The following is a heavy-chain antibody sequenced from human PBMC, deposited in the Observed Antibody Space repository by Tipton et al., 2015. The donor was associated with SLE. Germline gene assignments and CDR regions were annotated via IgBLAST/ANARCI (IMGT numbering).Heavy chain of an antibody. Sequence: SLRLSCEVSGVNVSDVYMTWVRQAPGKGLEWVSVIYSGGSTYYAASVKGRFTISRDTSKNTLYFQMNSLRAEDTAVYYCTRDDETFNSWYNWFDPWGQGTLVTVSS. CDR2: IYSGGST. CDR1: GVNVSDVY. CDR3: TRDDETFNSWYNWFDP. V-gene: IGHV3-66*02. J-gene: IGHJ5*02. D-gene: IGHD6-13*01.